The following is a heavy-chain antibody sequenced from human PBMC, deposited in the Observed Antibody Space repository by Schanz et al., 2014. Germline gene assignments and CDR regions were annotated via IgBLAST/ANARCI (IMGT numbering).Heavy chain of an antibody. J-gene: IGHJ4*02. CDR1: GFTFSNFA. Sequence: QVQLVESGGGVVQPGRSLRLSCAASGFTFSNFAMHWVRQAPGKGLEWVTIISHDGSIQYGADSVKGRFTLSRDSARNSLYLQMSSLRAEDTAVYYCARGTPFLCDYWGQGTLVTVSS. CDR2: ISHDGSIQ. D-gene: IGHD3-16*01. CDR3: ARGTPFLCDY. V-gene: IGHV3-30*04.